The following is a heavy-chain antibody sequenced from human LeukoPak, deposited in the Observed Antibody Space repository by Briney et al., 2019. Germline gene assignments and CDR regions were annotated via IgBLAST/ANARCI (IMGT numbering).Heavy chain of an antibody. Sequence: VASVKVSCKASGYTFTSYAMNWVRQAPGQGLEWMGWINTNTGNPTYAQGFTGRFVFSLDTSVSTAYLQISSLKAEDTAVYYCSRLVPFVLGIRDAPDIWGQGTLVTVSS. CDR3: SRLVPFVLGIRDAPDI. CDR2: INTNTGNP. J-gene: IGHJ3*02. V-gene: IGHV7-4-1*02. D-gene: IGHD3-16*01. CDR1: GYTFTSYA.